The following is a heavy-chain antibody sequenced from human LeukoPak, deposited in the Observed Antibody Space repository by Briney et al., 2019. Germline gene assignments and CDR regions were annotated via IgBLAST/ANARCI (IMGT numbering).Heavy chain of an antibody. D-gene: IGHD2-2*01. CDR3: AREPRTSCCYSGY. J-gene: IGHJ4*02. CDR1: GYTFTGYY. CDR2: INPNSGGT. V-gene: IGHV1-2*02. Sequence: ASVKVSCKASGYTFTGYYMHWVRQAPGQGLEWMGWINPNSGGTNYAQKFQGRVTMTRDTSISTAYMELRSLRSDDTAVYYCAREPRTSCCYSGYWGQGTLVTVSS.